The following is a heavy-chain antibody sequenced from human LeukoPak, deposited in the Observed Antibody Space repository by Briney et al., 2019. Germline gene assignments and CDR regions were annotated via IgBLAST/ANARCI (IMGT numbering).Heavy chain of an antibody. CDR1: GFTVSSNY. CDR2: IYSGGST. CDR3: ARDRRYGDYEHDAFDI. D-gene: IGHD4-17*01. J-gene: IGHJ3*02. V-gene: IGHV3-66*01. Sequence: GGSLRLSCAASGFTVSSNYMSWVRQAPGKGLEWVSVIYSGGSTYYADSVKGRFTISRDNSKNTLYLQMNSLRAEDTAVYYCARDRRYGDYEHDAFDIWGQGTMVTVSS.